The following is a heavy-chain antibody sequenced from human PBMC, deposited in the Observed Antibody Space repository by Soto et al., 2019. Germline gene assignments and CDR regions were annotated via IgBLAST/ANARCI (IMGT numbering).Heavy chain of an antibody. V-gene: IGHV3-64*01. D-gene: IGHD6-6*01. CDR3: ARRARPDFYYMDV. J-gene: IGHJ6*03. CDR1: GFTLSGYA. Sequence: EVQLVESGGSLAQPGGSLRLSCAASGFTLSGYAMDWVRQAPGKGLEYVSGISTNGVGTYYANSVQGRFTISRDNSKNTVYLQMGSLRPEDMAVYYCARRARPDFYYMDVWGKGTTVTVSS. CDR2: ISTNGVGT.